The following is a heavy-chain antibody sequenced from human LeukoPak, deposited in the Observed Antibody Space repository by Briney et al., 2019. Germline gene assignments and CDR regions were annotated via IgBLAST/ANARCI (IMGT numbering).Heavy chain of an antibody. CDR3: ARDSSPRYSGYDWVY. Sequence: GGSLRLSCTASGFSFSDYWMSWVRQAPGKGLEWLANINQDGSQTSYVDSVRGRFTVSRDNAKNSLYLQMNSLRADDTAVYYCARDSSPRYSGYDWVYWGRGTLVTVSS. V-gene: IGHV3-7*01. CDR2: INQDGSQT. CDR1: GFSFSDYW. J-gene: IGHJ4*02. D-gene: IGHD5-12*01.